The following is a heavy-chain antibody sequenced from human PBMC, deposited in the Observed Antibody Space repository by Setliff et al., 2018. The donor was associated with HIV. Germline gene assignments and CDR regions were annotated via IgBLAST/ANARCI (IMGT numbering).Heavy chain of an antibody. Sequence: GESLRLSCAASGFTFSDHYMDWVRQAPGKGLEWVGRTRNKVNSYTTEYAASVKGRFTISRDDSKNSLYLQMNSLKTEDTAVYYCARAIYSGGWYGMDVWGKGTTVTVSS. CDR2: TRNKVNSYTT. V-gene: IGHV3-72*01. CDR1: GFTFSDHY. D-gene: IGHD5-12*01. J-gene: IGHJ6*04. CDR3: ARAIYSGGWYGMDV.